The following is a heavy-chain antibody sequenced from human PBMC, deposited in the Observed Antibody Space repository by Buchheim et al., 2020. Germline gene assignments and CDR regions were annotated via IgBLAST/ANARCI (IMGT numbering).Heavy chain of an antibody. CDR1: GFTFSSYG. D-gene: IGHD4-11*01. CDR3: AKGPYSNYVWYFDL. V-gene: IGHV3-30*18. CDR2: ISYDGSNK. J-gene: IGHJ2*01. Sequence: VQLVESGGGVVQPGRSLRLSCAASGFTFSSYGMHWVRQAPGKGLEWVAVISYDGSNKYYADSVKGRFTISRDNSKNTLYLQMNSLRAEDTAVYYCAKGPYSNYVWYFDLWGRGTL.